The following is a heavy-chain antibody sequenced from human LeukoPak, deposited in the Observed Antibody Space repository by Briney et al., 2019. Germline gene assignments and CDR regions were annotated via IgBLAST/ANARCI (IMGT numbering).Heavy chain of an antibody. CDR3: ARDYYDSSNMVPDY. Sequence: PGGSLRLSCAASGFSFSSYSMNWVRQAPGKGLEWVSSISSSSSYIYYADSVKGRFTISRDNAKNSLYLQMNSLRAEDTAMYYCARDYYDSSNMVPDYWGQGTLVTVSS. CDR2: ISSSSSYI. CDR1: GFSFSSYS. V-gene: IGHV3-21*01. D-gene: IGHD3-22*01. J-gene: IGHJ4*02.